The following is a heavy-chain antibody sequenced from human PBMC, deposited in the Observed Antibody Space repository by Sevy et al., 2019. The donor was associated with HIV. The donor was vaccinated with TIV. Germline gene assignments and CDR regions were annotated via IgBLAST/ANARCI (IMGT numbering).Heavy chain of an antibody. CDR1: GGSINSYY. Sequence: SETLSLTCTVSGGSINSYYWSWIRQPPGRGLEWIGYIYYSGSTNYNPSLKSRVTISVDTSKNQFSLKLSSVTAAEAAVYYCARGPPRYCSGGSCYYYYGMDVWGQGTTGTVSS. CDR2: IYYSGST. CDR3: ARGPPRYCSGGSCYYYYGMDV. V-gene: IGHV4-59*12. D-gene: IGHD2-15*01. J-gene: IGHJ6*01.